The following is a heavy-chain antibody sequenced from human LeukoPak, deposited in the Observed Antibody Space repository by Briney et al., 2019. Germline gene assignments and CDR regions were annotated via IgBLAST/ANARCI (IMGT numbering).Heavy chain of an antibody. D-gene: IGHD6-19*01. J-gene: IGHJ4*02. CDR2: ISAYNGNT. V-gene: IGHV1-18*01. CDR3: AGIAVAGEFDY. CDR1: GYTFTSYG. Sequence: GASVKVSCKASGYTFTSYGISWVRQAPGQGLEWMGWISAYNGNTNYAQKLQGRVTMTTDTSTSTAYTELRSLRSDDTAVYYCAGIAVAGEFDYWGQGTLVTVSS.